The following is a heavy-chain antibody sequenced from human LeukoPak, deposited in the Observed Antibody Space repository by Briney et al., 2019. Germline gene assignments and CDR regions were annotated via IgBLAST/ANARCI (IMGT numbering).Heavy chain of an antibody. CDR2: ISYDGSKK. D-gene: IGHD2-2*01. CDR1: GFIFSNFG. Sequence: GGSLRLSCAASGFIFSNFGMHWVRQAPGKGLEWVAVISYDGSKKYYADSVKGRFTISRDNSKNTLSLQMNSLRSEDTAVYYCASSWVYYYYGMDVWGKGTSVTVSS. V-gene: IGHV3-30*03. CDR3: ASSWVYYYYGMDV. J-gene: IGHJ6*04.